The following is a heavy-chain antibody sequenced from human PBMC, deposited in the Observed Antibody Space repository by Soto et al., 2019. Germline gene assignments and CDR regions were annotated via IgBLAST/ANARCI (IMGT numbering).Heavy chain of an antibody. V-gene: IGHV3-23*01. Sequence: EVQLLESGGGLVQPGGSLSLSCAASGFTFSSYAMSWVRQAPGKGLEWVSAISGSGGSTYYADSVKGRFTISRDNSKNTLYLQMNSLRAEDTAVYYCASDCTNGVCHYYYYGMDVWGQGTTVTVSS. CDR3: ASDCTNGVCHYYYYGMDV. CDR2: ISGSGGST. J-gene: IGHJ6*02. CDR1: GFTFSSYA. D-gene: IGHD2-8*01.